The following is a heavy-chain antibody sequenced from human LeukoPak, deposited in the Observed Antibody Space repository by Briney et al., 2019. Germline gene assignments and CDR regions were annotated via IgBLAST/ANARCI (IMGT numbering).Heavy chain of an antibody. CDR1: GFTFSSYA. V-gene: IGHV3-23*01. J-gene: IGHJ4*02. Sequence: GGSLRLSCAASGFTFSSYAVSWVRQAPGKGLEWVSTISGRGDYTFYADSVKGRFTISRDNSKNTLYLQMNSLRAEDTAVYYCAKDHRSMVATWPCEFDYWGQGTLVTVSS. CDR2: ISGRGDYT. D-gene: IGHD5-12*01. CDR3: AKDHRSMVATWPCEFDY.